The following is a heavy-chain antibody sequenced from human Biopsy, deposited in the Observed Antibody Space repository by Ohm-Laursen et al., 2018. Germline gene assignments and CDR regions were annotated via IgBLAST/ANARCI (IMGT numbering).Heavy chain of an antibody. J-gene: IGHJ6*02. Sequence: SETLSLTCTVSGASIISGGHFWNWIRQHPGKGLEWIGYIYYSGSTYYNPSLKSRVSISVDTSKNQFSLKLNSVTVADTAVYYCARLRQGSISASDAYYGMDVWGQGTTVIV. CDR1: GASIISGGHF. CDR2: IYYSGST. CDR3: ARLRQGSISASDAYYGMDV. D-gene: IGHD3-10*01. V-gene: IGHV4-31*03.